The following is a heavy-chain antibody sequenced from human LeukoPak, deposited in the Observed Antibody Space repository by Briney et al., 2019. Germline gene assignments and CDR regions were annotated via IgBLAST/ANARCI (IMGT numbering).Heavy chain of an antibody. V-gene: IGHV3-33*01. D-gene: IGHD6-6*01. CDR3: ARDQAESSGFDY. CDR2: IWYDGSKK. Sequence: GRSLRLSCAASGFTFSSYGMHWVRQAPGKGLEWVAVIWYDGSKKYYADSVKGRFTISRDNSKNTLYLQMNSLRAEDTAVYYCARDQAESSGFDYWGQGTLVTVSS. J-gene: IGHJ4*02. CDR1: GFTFSSYG.